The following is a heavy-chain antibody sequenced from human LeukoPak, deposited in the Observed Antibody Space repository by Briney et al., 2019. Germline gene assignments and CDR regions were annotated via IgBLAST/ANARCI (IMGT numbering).Heavy chain of an antibody. D-gene: IGHD6-19*01. V-gene: IGHV3-48*01. J-gene: IGHJ4*02. Sequence: GGSLRLSCVTSPGYGFTSHWMNWVRQAPGKGLEWVSYISSSCSTIYYADSVKGRFTISRDNAKNSLYLQMNSLRAEDTAVYYCARDKAVAGSYFDYWGQGTLVTVSS. CDR3: ARDKAVAGSYFDY. CDR1: PGYGFTSHW. CDR2: ISSSCSTI.